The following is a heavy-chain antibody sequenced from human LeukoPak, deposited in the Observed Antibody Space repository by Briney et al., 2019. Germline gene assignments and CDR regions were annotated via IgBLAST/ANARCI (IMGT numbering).Heavy chain of an antibody. Sequence: PWASVKVSCKASGYTFTSYYMHWVRQAPGQGLEWMGIINPSGGSTSYAQKFQGRVTMTRDTSTSTVYMELSSLRSDDTAVYYCAIRIAAVGNYYYGMDVWGQGTTVTVSS. V-gene: IGHV1-46*01. J-gene: IGHJ6*02. CDR3: AIRIAAVGNYYYGMDV. CDR2: INPSGGST. CDR1: GYTFTSYY. D-gene: IGHD6-13*01.